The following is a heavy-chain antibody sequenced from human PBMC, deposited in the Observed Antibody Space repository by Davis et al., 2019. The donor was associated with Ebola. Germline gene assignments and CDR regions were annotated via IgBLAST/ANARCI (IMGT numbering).Heavy chain of an antibody. CDR3: ARRDGSGGTYYYGMDV. CDR1: GYSFTSYW. J-gene: IGHJ6*02. Sequence: GGSLRLSCKGSGYSFTSYWIGWVRQMPGKGLEWMGIIYPGDSDTRYSPSFQGQVTISADKSISTAYLQWSSLKASDTAMYYCARRDGSGGTYYYGMDVWGQGTTVTVSS. V-gene: IGHV5-51*01. D-gene: IGHD3-10*01. CDR2: IYPGDSDT.